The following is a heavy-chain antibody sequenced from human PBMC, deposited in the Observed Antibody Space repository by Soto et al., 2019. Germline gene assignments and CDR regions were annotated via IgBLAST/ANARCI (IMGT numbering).Heavy chain of an antibody. CDR2: IIPILGIA. D-gene: IGHD5-12*01. CDR3: XXGRWEESRDGYRGWFDP. V-gene: IGHV1-69*02. J-gene: IGHJ5*02. CDR1: GGTFSSYT. Sequence: QVQLVQSGAEVKKPGSSVKVSCKASGGTFSSYTISWVRXXXXXXXXXXGRIIPILGIANYAQKFQGRVTITADKXTXXXXXXLSXXXXXXXXXXXCXXGRWEESRDGYRGWFDPWGQGTLVTVSS.